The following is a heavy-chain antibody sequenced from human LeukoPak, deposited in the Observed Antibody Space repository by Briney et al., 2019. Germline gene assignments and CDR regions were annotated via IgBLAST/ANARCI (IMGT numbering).Heavy chain of an antibody. Sequence: GGSLRLSCAASGFTFSSYAMSWVRQAPGKGLEWVSAISGSGGSTYYADSVKGRFTISRDNSKNTLYLQVNSLRAEDTAVFYCAKDHLIAFDYWGQGTLVTVSS. CDR1: GFTFSSYA. CDR3: AKDHLIAFDY. J-gene: IGHJ4*02. V-gene: IGHV3-23*01. CDR2: ISGSGGST.